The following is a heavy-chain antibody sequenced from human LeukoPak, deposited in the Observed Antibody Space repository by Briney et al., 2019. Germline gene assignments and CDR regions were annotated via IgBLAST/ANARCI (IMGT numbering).Heavy chain of an antibody. CDR1: GYTFTSYG. CDR2: ISAYNGNT. CDR3: ARDLRSVVVVVAANWGGGLFDY. J-gene: IGHJ4*02. D-gene: IGHD2-15*01. V-gene: IGHV1-18*01. Sequence: ASVKVSCKASGYTFTSYGISWVRQAPGQGLEWMGWISAYNGNTNYAQKLQGRVTMTTDTSTSTAYMELRSLRSDDTAVYYCARDLRSVVVVVAANWGGGLFDYWGQGTLVTVSS.